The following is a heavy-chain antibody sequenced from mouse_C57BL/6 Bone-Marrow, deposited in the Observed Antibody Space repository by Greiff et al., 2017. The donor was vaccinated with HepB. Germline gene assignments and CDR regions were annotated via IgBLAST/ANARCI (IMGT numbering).Heavy chain of an antibody. CDR2: ISSGSSTI. V-gene: IGHV5-17*01. CDR3: ARRDGFTGGFAY. CDR1: GFTFSDYG. D-gene: IGHD2-3*01. J-gene: IGHJ3*01. Sequence: EVMLVESGGGLVKPGGSLKLSCAASGFTFSDYGMHWVRQAPEKGLEWVAYISSGSSTIYYADTVKGRFTISRDNAKNTLFLQMTSLRSEDAAMYYCARRDGFTGGFAYWGQGTLVTVSA.